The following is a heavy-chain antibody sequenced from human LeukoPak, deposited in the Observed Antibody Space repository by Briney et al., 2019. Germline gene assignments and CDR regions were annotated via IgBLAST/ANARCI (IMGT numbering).Heavy chain of an antibody. CDR2: VNHSGYT. J-gene: IGHJ2*01. D-gene: IGHD3-10*01. CDR3: ARIWPDL. V-gene: IGHV4-4*02. Sequence: SETLSLTCAVSGGSISSSNWWSWVRQPPGKGLEWIGEVNHSGYTNYNPSLKSRVTISVDTSKKQFFLRLNSVTAADTSVYYCARIWPDLWGRGTLVTVSS. CDR1: GGSISSSNW.